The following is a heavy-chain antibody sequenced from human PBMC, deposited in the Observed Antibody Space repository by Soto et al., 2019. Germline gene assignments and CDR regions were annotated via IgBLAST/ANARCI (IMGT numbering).Heavy chain of an antibody. J-gene: IGHJ6*02. CDR1: GFTFSSYA. V-gene: IGHV3-30-3*01. D-gene: IGHD2-15*01. CDR3: AREVVVAATHIYGMDG. CDR2: ISYDGSNK. Sequence: GGSLRLSCAGSGFTFSSYAMHWVRQAPGKGLEWVAVISYDGSNKYYADSVKGRFTISRDNSKNTLYLQMNSLRAEDTAVYYCAREVVVAATHIYGMDGWGQGTTVTVSS.